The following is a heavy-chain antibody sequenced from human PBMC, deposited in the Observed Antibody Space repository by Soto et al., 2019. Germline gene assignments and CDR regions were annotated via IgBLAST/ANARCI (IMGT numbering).Heavy chain of an antibody. V-gene: IGHV3-74*01. D-gene: IGHD3-3*02. CDR2: IDVGGRNR. CDR1: AFTFISHW. Sequence: VQLVESGGGLVQPGGSLRLSCAASAFTFISHWIHWVRQTPGKGLVWVSRIDVGGRNRNYADSVKGRFTISRDNAKNTVYLQMNSLRADDTAVYYCVRGIYQKFGMDVWGQGTTV. CDR3: VRGIYQKFGMDV. J-gene: IGHJ6*02.